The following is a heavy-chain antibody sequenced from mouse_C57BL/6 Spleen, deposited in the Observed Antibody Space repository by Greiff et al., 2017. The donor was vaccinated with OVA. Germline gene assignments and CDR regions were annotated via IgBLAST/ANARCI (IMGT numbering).Heavy chain of an antibody. V-gene: IGHV1-82*01. J-gene: IGHJ4*01. CDR1: GYAFSSSW. Sequence: QVQLQQSGPELVKPGASVKISCKASGYAFSSSWMHWVQQRPGKGLEWIGRIYPGDGDTNYTGTFKGKATLTADKSSSTAYMQISSLTSEDSAVYFCARNLWATVVGYAMDYWGQGTSVTVSS. D-gene: IGHD1-1*01. CDR2: IYPGDGDT. CDR3: ARNLWATVVGYAMDY.